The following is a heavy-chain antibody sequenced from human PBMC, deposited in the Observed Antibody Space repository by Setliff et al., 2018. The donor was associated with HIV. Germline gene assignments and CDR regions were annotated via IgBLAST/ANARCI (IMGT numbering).Heavy chain of an antibody. V-gene: IGHV4-39*01. D-gene: IGHD6-19*01. CDR2: IYYSGST. CDR1: GGSISSSSYY. CDR3: ARIGAGILAY. Sequence: PSETLSLTCTVSGGSISSSSYYWGWIRQPPGKGLEWIGSIYYSGSTYYNPSLKSRVTISVDTSKNQFSLKLSSVTAADTAVYYCARIGAGILAYWGQGTLVTVSS. J-gene: IGHJ4*02.